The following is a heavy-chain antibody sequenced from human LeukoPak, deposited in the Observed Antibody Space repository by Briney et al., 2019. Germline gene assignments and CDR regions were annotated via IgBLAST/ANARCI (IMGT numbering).Heavy chain of an antibody. CDR1: GGSIRSYY. J-gene: IGHJ6*03. V-gene: IGHV4-59*01. CDR3: ARAKQGDCSSTSCYFGYYYYYMDV. D-gene: IGHD2-2*01. CDR2: IYYSGST. Sequence: PSETLSLTCTVSGGSIRSYYWSWIRQPPGKGLEWIGYIYYSGSTNYNPSLKSRVTISVDTSKNQFSLKLSSVTAADTAVYYCARAKQGDCSSTSCYFGYYYYYMDVWGKGTTVTVSS.